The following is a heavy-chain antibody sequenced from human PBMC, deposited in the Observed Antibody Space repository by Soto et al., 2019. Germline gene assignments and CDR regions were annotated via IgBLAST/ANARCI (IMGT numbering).Heavy chain of an antibody. CDR2: IYYSGST. Sequence: PSETLSLTCTVSGGSISSYYWSWIRQPPGKGLEWIGYIYYSGSTNYNPSLKSRVTISVDTSKNQFSLKLSSVTAADTAVYYCARESCSSTSCYYYYMDVWGKGTTVTVS. D-gene: IGHD2-2*01. V-gene: IGHV4-59*01. CDR1: GGSISSYY. J-gene: IGHJ6*03. CDR3: ARESCSSTSCYYYYMDV.